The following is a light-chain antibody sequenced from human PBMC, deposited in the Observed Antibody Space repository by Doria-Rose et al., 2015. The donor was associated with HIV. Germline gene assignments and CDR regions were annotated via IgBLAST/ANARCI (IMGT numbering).Light chain of an antibody. Sequence: TQSPESLGMSLGERATLNRKSNQSLLYTSKNYLAWYQQKPGQPPKLLIYWASTRQSGVPARFSGSGSGTDFTLTISSLEAEDVAVYYCQQYYDTPSFGPGTTV. CDR2: WAS. V-gene: IGKV4-1*01. CDR3: QQYYDTPS. CDR1: QSLLYTSKNY. J-gene: IGKJ3*01.